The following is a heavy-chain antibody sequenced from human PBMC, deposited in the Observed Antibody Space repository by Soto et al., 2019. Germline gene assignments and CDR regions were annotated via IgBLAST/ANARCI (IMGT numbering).Heavy chain of an antibody. Sequence: GGSLRLSCAASGFTFSSYAMSWVRQAPGKGLEWVSAISGSGGSTYYADSVKGRFTISRDNSKNTLYLQMNSLRAEDTAVYYCAKKRGKGLYYYYGMDVWGQGTTVTVSS. CDR2: ISGSGGST. J-gene: IGHJ6*02. V-gene: IGHV3-23*01. CDR3: AKKRGKGLYYYYGMDV. D-gene: IGHD3-10*01. CDR1: GFTFSSYA.